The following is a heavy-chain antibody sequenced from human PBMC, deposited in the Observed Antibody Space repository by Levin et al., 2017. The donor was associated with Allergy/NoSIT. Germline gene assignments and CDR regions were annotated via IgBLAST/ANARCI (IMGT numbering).Heavy chain of an antibody. V-gene: IGHV3-66*01. CDR3: VRRPVAGTGG. D-gene: IGHD6-19*01. J-gene: IGHJ4*02. Sequence: GESLKISCAASGFTVSNRDMTWVRQAPGKGLEWISLIYSSSSTHYADSVKGRFTISRDNYKNTVYLQMNSLRAEDTAVYYCVRRPVAGTGGWGQGTLVTVSS. CDR1: GFTVSNRD. CDR2: IYSSSST.